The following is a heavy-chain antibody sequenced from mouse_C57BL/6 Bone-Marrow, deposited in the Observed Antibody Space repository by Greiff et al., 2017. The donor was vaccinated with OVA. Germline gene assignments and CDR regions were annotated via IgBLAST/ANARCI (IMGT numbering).Heavy chain of an antibody. CDR2: IDPETGGT. CDR1: GYTFTDYE. Sequence: VQLQQSGAELVRPGASVTLSCKASGYTFTDYEMHWVKQTPVHGLEWIGAIDPETGGTAYNQKFKGQAILTADKSSSTAYMELRSLTSEDYAVYYFSRRGRKAWFAYWGQGTLVTVSA. V-gene: IGHV1-15*01. CDR3: SRRGRKAWFAY. J-gene: IGHJ3*01.